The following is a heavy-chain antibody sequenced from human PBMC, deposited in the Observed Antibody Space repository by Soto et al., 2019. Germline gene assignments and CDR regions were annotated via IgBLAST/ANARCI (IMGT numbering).Heavy chain of an antibody. CDR1: GFTFSSYA. V-gene: IGHV3-30-3*01. D-gene: IGHD6-13*01. J-gene: IGHJ4*02. CDR2: ISYDGSNK. Sequence: QVQPVESGGGVVQPGRSLRLSCAASGFTFSSYAMHWVRQAPGKGLEWVAVISYDGSNKYYADSVKGRFTISRDNSKNTLYLQMNSLRAEDTAVYYCARDILSSSWTGPVGYWGQGTLVTVSS. CDR3: ARDILSSSWTGPVGY.